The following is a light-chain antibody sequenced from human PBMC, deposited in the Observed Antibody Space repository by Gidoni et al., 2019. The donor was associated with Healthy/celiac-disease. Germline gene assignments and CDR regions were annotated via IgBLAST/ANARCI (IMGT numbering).Light chain of an antibody. J-gene: IGKJ1*01. CDR1: QSISSW. V-gene: IGKV1-5*03. CDR2: KAS. Sequence: DIQINQSPSPLSASVGDRVTITCRASQSISSWLAWYQQKPGKAPKLLIYKASSLESGVPSRFSGSGSGTEFTLTISSLQPDDFATYYCQQYNSYSWTFGQGTKVEIK. CDR3: QQYNSYSWT.